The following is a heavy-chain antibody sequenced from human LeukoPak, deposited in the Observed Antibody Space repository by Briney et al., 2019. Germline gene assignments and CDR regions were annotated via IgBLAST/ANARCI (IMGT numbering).Heavy chain of an antibody. CDR2: VYTSGST. J-gene: IGHJ5*02. V-gene: IGHV4-61*02. Sequence: SQTLSLTCTVSGGSVSSGSYYWSWIRQPAGKGLEWIGRVYTSGSTKYKPSLKSRVTISVDTSKNQFSLKLSSVTAADTAVYYCARGGGYDILTGYYRGGNWFDPWGQGTLVTVSS. CDR3: ARGGGYDILTGYYRGGNWFDP. CDR1: GGSVSSGSYY. D-gene: IGHD3-9*01.